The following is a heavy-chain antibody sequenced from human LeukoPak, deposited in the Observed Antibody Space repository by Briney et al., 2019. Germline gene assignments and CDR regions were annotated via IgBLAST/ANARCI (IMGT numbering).Heavy chain of an antibody. D-gene: IGHD3-3*01. CDR2: ISSSSSYI. CDR3: ARASGAYDFWSGPSTGYFDY. Sequence: GGSLRLSCAASGFTFSSYSMNWVRQAPGKGLEWVSSISSSSSYIYYADSVKGRFTISRDNAKNSLYLQMNSLRAEDTAVYYCARASGAYDFWSGPSTGYFDYWGQGTLVTVSS. CDR1: GFTFSSYS. V-gene: IGHV3-21*01. J-gene: IGHJ4*02.